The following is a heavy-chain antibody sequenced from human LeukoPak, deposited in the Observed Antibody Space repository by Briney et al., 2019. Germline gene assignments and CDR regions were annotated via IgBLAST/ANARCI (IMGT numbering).Heavy chain of an antibody. Sequence: GGSLRLSCAASGFAFSSYAMSWVRQAPGKGLEWVASIWYDGSNKYYADSVKGRFTISRDNSKNTLYLQMNSLRAEDTAVYYCARDTSSPTWGQGAMVTVSS. V-gene: IGHV3-33*08. CDR2: IWYDGSNK. CDR1: GFAFSSYA. D-gene: IGHD6-13*01. CDR3: ARDTSSPT. J-gene: IGHJ3*01.